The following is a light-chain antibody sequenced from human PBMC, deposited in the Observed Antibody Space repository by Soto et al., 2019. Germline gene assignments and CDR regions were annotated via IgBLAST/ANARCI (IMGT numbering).Light chain of an antibody. CDR2: TIN. Sequence: QPVLTQSPSVSGTPGQRVIISSSGSSSNIGSNTVNWYQQLPGTAPKLLIYTINQRPSGVPDRFSGSKSGTSASLAISGLQSEDEADYYCAAWDDSVNGVVFGGGTKLTVL. V-gene: IGLV1-44*01. J-gene: IGLJ2*01. CDR1: SSNIGSNT. CDR3: AAWDDSVNGVV.